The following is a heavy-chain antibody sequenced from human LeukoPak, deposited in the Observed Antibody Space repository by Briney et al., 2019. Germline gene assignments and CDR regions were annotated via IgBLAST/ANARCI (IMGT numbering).Heavy chain of an antibody. Sequence: PGGSLRLSCAASGFTFSSYWMHWVRQAPGKGLVWVSRINSDGSSTSYADSVKGRFTISRDNAKNTLYLQMNSLRAEDTAVYYCARDRRYCSGGSCYSIDYWGQGTLVTVSS. V-gene: IGHV3-74*01. J-gene: IGHJ4*02. D-gene: IGHD2-15*01. CDR3: ARDRRYCSGGSCYSIDY. CDR1: GFTFSSYW. CDR2: INSDGSST.